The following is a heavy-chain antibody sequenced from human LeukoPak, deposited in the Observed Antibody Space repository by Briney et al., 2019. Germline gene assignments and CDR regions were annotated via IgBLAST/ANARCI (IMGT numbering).Heavy chain of an antibody. CDR1: GFTFSTYW. CDR2: IKYDGSEK. CDR3: AKGQIWLVRSYYYMDV. D-gene: IGHD6-19*01. V-gene: IGHV3-7*03. Sequence: GGSLRLSCVVSGFTFSTYWMAWVRQAPGKGLEWVANIKYDGSEKYYVDSVKGRFTISRDNSKNTLYLQMNSLRAEDTAVYYCAKGQIWLVRSYYYMDVCGKGTTVTVSS. J-gene: IGHJ6*03.